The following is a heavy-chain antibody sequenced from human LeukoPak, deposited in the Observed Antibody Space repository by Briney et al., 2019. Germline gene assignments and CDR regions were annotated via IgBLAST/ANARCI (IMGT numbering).Heavy chain of an antibody. Sequence: SETLSLTCSVFGGSVSSSSYYWGWIRQPPGKGLEWIGGIYYSGSTYYNPSLKSRVTISIDTSKNQFSLKLSSVTAADTAVYYCARHVDGRSWFDPWGQGTLVTVSS. CDR1: GGSVSSSSYY. CDR2: IYYSGST. D-gene: IGHD5-12*01. J-gene: IGHJ5*02. V-gene: IGHV4-39*01. CDR3: ARHVDGRSWFDP.